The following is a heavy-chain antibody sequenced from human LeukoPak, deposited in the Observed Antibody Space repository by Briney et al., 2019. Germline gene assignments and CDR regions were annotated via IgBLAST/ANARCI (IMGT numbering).Heavy chain of an antibody. J-gene: IGHJ4*02. D-gene: IGHD3-22*01. CDR3: ARNFGGGDSSGPYF. CDR1: GFTFSNYS. Sequence: GGSLRLSCAASGFTFSNYSMNWVRQAPGKGLEWVSSISSSSRYIYYADSVKGRFTISRDNAKNSLYLQMNSLRAEDTAIYYCARNFGGGDSSGPYFWGQGTLVTVSS. V-gene: IGHV3-21*04. CDR2: ISSSSRYI.